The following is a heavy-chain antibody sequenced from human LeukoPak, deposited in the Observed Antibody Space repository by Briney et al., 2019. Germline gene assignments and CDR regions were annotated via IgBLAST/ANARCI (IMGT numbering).Heavy chain of an antibody. D-gene: IGHD5-24*01. J-gene: IGHJ3*02. V-gene: IGHV3-53*01. CDR2: IYSGGST. CDR3: ARKRDGYNYGDAFDI. CDR1: GFTVSSNY. Sequence: GGSLRLSCAASGFTVSSNYMSWVSQAPGKGLEWVSVIYSGGSTYYADSVKGRFTISRDNSKNTLYLQMNSLRAEDTAVYYCARKRDGYNYGDAFDIWGQGTMVTVSS.